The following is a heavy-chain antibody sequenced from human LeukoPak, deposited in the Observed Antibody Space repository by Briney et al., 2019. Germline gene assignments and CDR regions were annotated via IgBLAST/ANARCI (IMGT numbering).Heavy chain of an antibody. V-gene: IGHV1-46*01. J-gene: IGHJ4*02. CDR2: INPSGGST. CDR3: ARGDHVVVPATGVDY. Sequence: ASVKVSCKASGYTFTSYYMHWVRQAPGQGLEWMGIINPSGGSTSYAQKFQGRVTMTRDTSTSTVYMELSSLRSEDTAVYYCARGDHVVVPATGVDYWGQGTLVTVSS. D-gene: IGHD2-2*01. CDR1: GYTFTSYY.